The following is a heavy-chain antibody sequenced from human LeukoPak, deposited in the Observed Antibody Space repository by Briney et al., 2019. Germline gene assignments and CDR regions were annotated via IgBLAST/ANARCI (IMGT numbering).Heavy chain of an antibody. CDR3: TRTRGCSSTSCYADY. J-gene: IGHJ4*02. V-gene: IGHV3-23*01. CDR1: GFTFSSYA. D-gene: IGHD2-2*01. Sequence: GGSLRLSCAASGFTFSSYAMSWVRQAPGKGLEWVSGISGSGDSTYYADSVKGRFTISRDNSKNTLYLQMNSLRAEDTAVYSCTRTRGCSSTSCYADYWGQGTLVTVSS. CDR2: ISGSGDST.